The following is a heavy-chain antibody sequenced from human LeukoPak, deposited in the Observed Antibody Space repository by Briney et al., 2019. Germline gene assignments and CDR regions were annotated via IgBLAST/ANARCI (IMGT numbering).Heavy chain of an antibody. Sequence: GGSLRLSXAASGFTFSSYGMHWVRQAPGKGLEGVAFIRYDGSNKYYADSVKGRFTISRDNSKNTLYLQMNSLRAEDTAVYYCAKATHYGGEYFQHWGQGTLVTVSS. J-gene: IGHJ1*01. CDR2: IRYDGSNK. V-gene: IGHV3-30*02. D-gene: IGHD4-23*01. CDR1: GFTFSSYG. CDR3: AKATHYGGEYFQH.